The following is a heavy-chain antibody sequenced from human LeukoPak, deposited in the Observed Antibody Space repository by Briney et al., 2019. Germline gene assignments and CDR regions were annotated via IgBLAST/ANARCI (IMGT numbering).Heavy chain of an antibody. V-gene: IGHV4-30-4*01. CDR2: IYYSVTS. CDR1: GASISSGDYY. D-gene: IGHD2-2*01. CDR3: ARDHRPRTYQNWFDP. Sequence: SETLSLTCTVSGASISSGDYYWGWIRQPPGRGLEWIGYIYYSVTSYYNPSLKSRVTISVDTSKNQFSLRLTSVTAADTAVYYCARDHRPRTYQNWFDPWGQGTLVTVSS. J-gene: IGHJ5*02.